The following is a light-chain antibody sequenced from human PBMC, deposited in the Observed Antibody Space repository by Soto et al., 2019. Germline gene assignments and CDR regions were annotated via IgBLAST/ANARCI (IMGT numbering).Light chain of an antibody. Sequence: QSVLTQPASVSGSPGQSITISCTGTSSDLGDYNYVSWYQLHPGEAPKLMIYDVTNRPSGVSNRFSGSKSGNTASLTISGLQAEDETDYYCSSYTSTNTLVFGTGTKSPS. J-gene: IGLJ1*01. CDR1: SSDLGDYNY. CDR3: SSYTSTNTLV. CDR2: DVT. V-gene: IGLV2-14*01.